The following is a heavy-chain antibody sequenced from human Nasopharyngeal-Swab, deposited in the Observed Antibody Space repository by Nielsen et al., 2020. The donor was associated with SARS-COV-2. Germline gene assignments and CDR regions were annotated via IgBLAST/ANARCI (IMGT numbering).Heavy chain of an antibody. V-gene: IGHV1-46*01. Sequence: ASVKVSCKASGYTFTTYNVHWVRQAPGQGLEWMGRINPSGGDTGYAQKFQGRVTMTRDTSTSTVYMEVSGLRSEDTAVYYCANRRLEGIDVWGQGTTVTVSS. CDR2: INPSGGDT. D-gene: IGHD1-1*01. CDR3: ANRRLEGIDV. CDR1: GYTFTTYN. J-gene: IGHJ6*02.